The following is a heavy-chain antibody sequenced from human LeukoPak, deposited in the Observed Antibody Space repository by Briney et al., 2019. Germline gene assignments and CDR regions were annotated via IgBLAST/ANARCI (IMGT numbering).Heavy chain of an antibody. Sequence: PGGSLRLSCAASGFTFDDYGMSWVRQAPGKGLEWVSGINWNGGSTGYADSVKGRFTISRDNGKNSLYLQMNSLRAEDTALYYCARDRSTYYYDSSGYSYYFDYWGQGTLVTVSS. J-gene: IGHJ4*02. CDR2: INWNGGST. D-gene: IGHD3-22*01. CDR3: ARDRSTYYYDSSGYSYYFDY. V-gene: IGHV3-20*04. CDR1: GFTFDDYG.